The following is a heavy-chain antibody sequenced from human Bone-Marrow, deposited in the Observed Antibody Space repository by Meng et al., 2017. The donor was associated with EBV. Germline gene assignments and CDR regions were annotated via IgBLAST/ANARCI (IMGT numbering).Heavy chain of an antibody. CDR1: GFTFSRYG. V-gene: IGHV3-30*18. D-gene: IGHD6-19*01. CDR3: AKDRLIAVAGNWFDP. J-gene: IGHJ5*02. Sequence: QVQLVESGXGVVQPGRSXRLSCAASGFTFSRYGMHWVRQAPGKGLEWVALISYDGSNIYYADSVKGRFTISRDNSKNTLFLQMNSLRVEDTAVYYCAKDRLIAVAGNWFDPWGQGTLVTVSS. CDR2: ISYDGSNI.